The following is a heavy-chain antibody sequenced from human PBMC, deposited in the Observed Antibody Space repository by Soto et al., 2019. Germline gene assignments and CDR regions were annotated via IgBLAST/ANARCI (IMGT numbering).Heavy chain of an antibody. Sequence: PSETLSLTCTVSGGSISRYFWTWIRQPPGKGLECIGYIFYTGSTNYNPSLKSRAPIPLDTSKTQFSLKLSALTAAATAVYYCARFLRNDFFDNWGQGTLVTVSS. CDR1: GGSISRYF. D-gene: IGHD3-3*01. CDR3: ARFLRNDFFDN. J-gene: IGHJ4*02. CDR2: IFYTGST. V-gene: IGHV4-59*01.